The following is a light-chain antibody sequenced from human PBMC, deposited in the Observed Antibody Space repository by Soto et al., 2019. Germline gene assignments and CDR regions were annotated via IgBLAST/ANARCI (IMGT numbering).Light chain of an antibody. J-gene: IGKJ1*01. CDR2: RAS. V-gene: IGKV3-15*01. CDR3: QHYNNWPPWT. Sequence: EIVMTQSPATLSVSPGERATLSCRASQSVSSNLAWYQQKPGQAPRLLIYRASTRATGIPARFSGSGSETEFTLTISSLQSEDVAVYYCQHYNNWPPWTVGQGTKVEIK. CDR1: QSVSSN.